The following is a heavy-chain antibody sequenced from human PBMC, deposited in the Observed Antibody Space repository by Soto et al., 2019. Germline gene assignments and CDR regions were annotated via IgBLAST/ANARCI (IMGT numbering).Heavy chain of an antibody. D-gene: IGHD1-26*01. CDR2: ISGSGGST. Sequence: EVQLLESGGGLVQPGGSLRLSCAASGFTFSSYAMSWVRQAPGKGLEWVSAISGSGGSTYYADSVRGRFTISRDSSKNTVYLQLHSLRAEDTALFFCASLPTTFGGMDVWGQGTTVTVSS. CDR3: ASLPTTFGGMDV. V-gene: IGHV3-23*01. J-gene: IGHJ6*02. CDR1: GFTFSSYA.